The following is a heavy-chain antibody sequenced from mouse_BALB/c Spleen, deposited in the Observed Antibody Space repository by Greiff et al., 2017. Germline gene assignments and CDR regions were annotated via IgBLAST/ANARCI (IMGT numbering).Heavy chain of an antibody. J-gene: IGHJ2*01. CDR2: ISYSGST. Sequence: DVKLQESGPGLVKPSQSLSLTCTVTGYSITSDYAWNWIRQFPGNKLEWMGYISYSGSTSYNPSLKSRISITRDTSKNQFFLQLNSVTTEDTATYYCARGGKYGLDYWGQGTTRTVSS. CDR3: ARGGKYGLDY. V-gene: IGHV3-2*02. CDR1: GYSITSDYA. D-gene: IGHD2-10*02.